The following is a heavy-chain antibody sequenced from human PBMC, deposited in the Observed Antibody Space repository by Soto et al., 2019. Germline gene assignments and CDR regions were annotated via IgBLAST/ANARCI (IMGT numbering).Heavy chain of an antibody. CDR3: ARDWYYYDSSGYYDDAFDI. CDR1: GGSISSYY. Sequence: SETLSLTCTVSGGSISSYYWSWIWQPPGKGLEWIGYIYYSGSTNYNPSLKSRVTISVDTSKNQFSLKLSSVTAADTAVYYCARDWYYYDSSGYYDDAFDIWGQGTMVTVSS. CDR2: IYYSGST. V-gene: IGHV4-59*01. J-gene: IGHJ3*02. D-gene: IGHD3-22*01.